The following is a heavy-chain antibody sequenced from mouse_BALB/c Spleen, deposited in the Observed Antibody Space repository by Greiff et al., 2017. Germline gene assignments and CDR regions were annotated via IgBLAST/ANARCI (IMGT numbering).Heavy chain of an antibody. CDR3: ARSYDYDDY. CDR1: GYSITSDYA. CDR2: ISYSGST. D-gene: IGHD2-4*01. Sequence: EVKLMESGPGLVKPSQSLSLTCTVTGYSITSDYAWNWIRQFPGNKLEWMGYISYSGSTSYNPSLKSRISITRDTSKNQFFLQLNSVTTEDTATYYCARSYDYDDYWGQGTTLTVSS. J-gene: IGHJ2*01. V-gene: IGHV3-2*02.